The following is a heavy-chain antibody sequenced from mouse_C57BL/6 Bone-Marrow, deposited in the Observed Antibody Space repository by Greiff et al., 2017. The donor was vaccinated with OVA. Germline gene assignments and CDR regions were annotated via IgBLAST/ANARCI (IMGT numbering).Heavy chain of an antibody. Sequence: LVESGAELVRPGASVKLSCTASGFNIKDDYMHWVKQRPEQGLEWIGWIDPENGDTEYASKFQGKATITADTSSNTAYLQLSSLTSEDTAVYYCTTFTTNAMDYWGQGTSVTVSS. CDR3: TTFTTNAMDY. CDR1: GFNIKDDY. V-gene: IGHV14-4*01. J-gene: IGHJ4*01. CDR2: IDPENGDT. D-gene: IGHD1-1*01.